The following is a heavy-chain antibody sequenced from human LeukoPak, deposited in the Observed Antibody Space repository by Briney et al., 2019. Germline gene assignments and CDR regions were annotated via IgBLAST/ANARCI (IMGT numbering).Heavy chain of an antibody. V-gene: IGHV3-30*02. CDR1: GFTFSSYG. CDR2: IRYDGSNK. Sequence: TGGSLRLSCAASGFTFSSYGMHWVRQAPGKGLEWVAFIRYDGSNKYYADSVKGRFTISRDNSKNTLYLQMNSLRAEDTAVYYCAKDSGRSSWYSYHYGMDVWGQGTTVTGSS. J-gene: IGHJ6*02. CDR3: AKDSGRSSWYSYHYGMDV. D-gene: IGHD6-13*01.